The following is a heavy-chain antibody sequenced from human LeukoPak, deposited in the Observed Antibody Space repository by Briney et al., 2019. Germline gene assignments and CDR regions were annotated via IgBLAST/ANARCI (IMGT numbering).Heavy chain of an antibody. Sequence: PGGSLRLSCAAYGFIFRSYSMNWVRQAPGKGLEWVSYISGGSSTIHYADSVKGRFTISRDNAKNSLYLQMNSLRDEDTAVYYCARDYGYSSSLDYWGQGTL. CDR2: ISGGSSTI. CDR3: ARDYGYSSSLDY. J-gene: IGHJ4*02. D-gene: IGHD6-13*01. V-gene: IGHV3-48*02. CDR1: GFIFRSYS.